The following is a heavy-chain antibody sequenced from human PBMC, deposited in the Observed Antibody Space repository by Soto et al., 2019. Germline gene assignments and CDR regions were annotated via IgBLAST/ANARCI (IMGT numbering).Heavy chain of an antibody. CDR3: AKDRSSSGLYFDY. J-gene: IGHJ4*02. CDR1: GFTFDDYA. D-gene: IGHD3-22*01. CDR2: ISWNSGSI. V-gene: IGHV3-9*01. Sequence: ESGGGLVQPGRSLRLSCAASGFTFDDYAMHWVRQAPGKGLEWVSGISWNSGSIGYADSVKGRFTISRDNAKNSLYLQMNSLRAEDTALYYCAKDRSSSGLYFDYWGQGTLVTVSS.